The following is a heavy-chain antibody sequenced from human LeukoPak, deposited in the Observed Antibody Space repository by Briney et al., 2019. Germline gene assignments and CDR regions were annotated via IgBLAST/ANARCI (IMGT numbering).Heavy chain of an antibody. J-gene: IGHJ4*02. V-gene: IGHV3-9*01. CDR1: GFTFDDYS. D-gene: IGHD5-12*01. Sequence: PGRSLRLSCAAYGFTFDDYSMHWDRQAQGKGLEWVSGISWNSGSAGYADSVKGRFTISRDNAKNSLYRQMNSLRTEDTALYHCAKDRTYSGYDALDYWGQGTLVTVSS. CDR2: ISWNSGSA. CDR3: AKDRTYSGYDALDY.